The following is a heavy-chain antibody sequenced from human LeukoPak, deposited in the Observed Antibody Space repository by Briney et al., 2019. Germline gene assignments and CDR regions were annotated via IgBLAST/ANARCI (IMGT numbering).Heavy chain of an antibody. CDR2: INHSGST. J-gene: IGHJ4*02. V-gene: IGHV4-34*01. CDR3: ARTSSSEYSSKTHLFDY. D-gene: IGHD6-6*01. Sequence: SETLSLTCAVYGGSFSGYYWSWIRQPPGKGLEWIGEINHSGSTNYNPSLKSRATISVDTSKNQFSLKLSSVTAADTAVYYCARTSSSEYSSKTHLFDYWGQGTLVTVSS. CDR1: GGSFSGYY.